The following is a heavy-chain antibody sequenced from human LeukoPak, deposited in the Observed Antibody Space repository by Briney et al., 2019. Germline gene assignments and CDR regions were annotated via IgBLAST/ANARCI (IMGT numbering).Heavy chain of an antibody. D-gene: IGHD6-19*01. J-gene: IGHJ6*03. CDR1: SGSISSGTYY. CDR3: ARGPYSSRYGNYYMDV. Sequence: SQTLSLTCTVSSGSISSGTYYWSWIRQPAGKGLEWIGRIYSSGSTNYNPSLKSRVTISLDTSKNQFSLKLSSVTAADTAVYYCARGPYSSRYGNYYMDVWGKGTTVTVSS. CDR2: IYSSGST. V-gene: IGHV4-61*02.